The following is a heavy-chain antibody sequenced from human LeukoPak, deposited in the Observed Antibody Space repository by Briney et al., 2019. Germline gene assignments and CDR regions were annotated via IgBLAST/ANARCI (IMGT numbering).Heavy chain of an antibody. Sequence: GGSLRLSCAASGFTFSSYWMSWVRQAPGKGLEWVANIKQDGSEKYYVDSVKGRFTISRDNAKNSLYLQMNSLRGEDTAVYYCARDREEYCSGGSCSSFDYWGQGILVTVSS. CDR1: GFTFSSYW. V-gene: IGHV3-7*01. CDR2: IKQDGSEK. CDR3: ARDREEYCSGGSCSSFDY. J-gene: IGHJ4*02. D-gene: IGHD2-15*01.